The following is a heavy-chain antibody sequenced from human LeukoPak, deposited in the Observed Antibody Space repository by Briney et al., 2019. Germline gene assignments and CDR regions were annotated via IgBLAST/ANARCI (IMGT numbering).Heavy chain of an antibody. CDR3: ANPLHKYSTGGYYGMDV. V-gene: IGHV3-30*18. Sequence: PGGSLRLSCAASGFTFSSYGMHWVRQAPGKGLEWVAVISYDGSNKYYADSVKGRFTISRDNSKNTLYLQMNSLRAEDTAVYYCANPLHKYSTGGYYGMDVWGQGTTVTVSS. CDR2: ISYDGSNK. CDR1: GFTFSSYG. J-gene: IGHJ6*02. D-gene: IGHD4-11*01.